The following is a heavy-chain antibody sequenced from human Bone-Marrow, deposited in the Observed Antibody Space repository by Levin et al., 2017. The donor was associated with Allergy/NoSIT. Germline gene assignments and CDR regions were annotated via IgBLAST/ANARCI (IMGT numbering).Heavy chain of an antibody. D-gene: IGHD6-13*01. CDR2: ISSSGTYI. CDR3: ARDSLGHSSSWYFFDL. CDR1: GFAFGRHT. V-gene: IGHV3-21*06. J-gene: IGHJ4*02. Sequence: NPGGSLRLSCTASGFAFGRHTMHWVRQAPGKGLEWVASISSSGTYIFYADSLKGRFTISRDNAKNSLYLQVHSLRGDETAVYYCARDSLGHSSSWYFFDLWGQGTLVTVSS.